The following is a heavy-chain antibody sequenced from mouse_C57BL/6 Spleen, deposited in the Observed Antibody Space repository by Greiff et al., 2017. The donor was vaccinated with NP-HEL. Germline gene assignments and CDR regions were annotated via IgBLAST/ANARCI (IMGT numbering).Heavy chain of an antibody. CDR1: GYSFTDYN. Sequence: VQLKESGPELVKPGASVKISCKASGYSFTDYNMNWVKQSNGKSLEWIGVINPNYGTTSYNQKFKGKATLTVDQSSSTAYMHLNSLTSEDSAVYYCARADYYGSSGFYAMDYWGQGTSVTVSS. CDR3: ARADYYGSSGFYAMDY. D-gene: IGHD1-1*01. V-gene: IGHV1-39*01. J-gene: IGHJ4*01. CDR2: INPNYGTT.